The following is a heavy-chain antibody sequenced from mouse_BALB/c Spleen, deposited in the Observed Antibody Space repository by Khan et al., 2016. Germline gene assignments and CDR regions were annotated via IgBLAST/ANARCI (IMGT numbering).Heavy chain of an antibody. V-gene: IGHV9-3-1*01. CDR3: AIYRYYYGSSRYFDV. CDR1: GYTFTNYG. CDR2: INTYSGES. Sequence: QIQLVQSGPELKKPGKTVKISCKASGYTFTNYGMNWVKQAPGKCLKWMGWINTYSGESTYADDFKGRFAFSLETSANTAYLQINNLKNEYTATYFCAIYRYYYGSSRYFDVWGAGTTVTVSS. J-gene: IGHJ1*01. D-gene: IGHD1-1*01.